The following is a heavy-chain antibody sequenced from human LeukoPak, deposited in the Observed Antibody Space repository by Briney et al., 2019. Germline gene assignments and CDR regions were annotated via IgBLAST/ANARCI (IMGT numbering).Heavy chain of an antibody. CDR1: GFTVSSNY. CDR3: ARVRPRVGAEYYFDY. J-gene: IGHJ4*02. V-gene: IGHV3-53*01. Sequence: GGSLRLSCAASGFTVSSNYTSWVRQAPGKGLEWVSVIYSGGSTYYADSVKGRFTISRDNSKNTLYLQMNSLRAEDTAEYYCARVRPRVGAEYYFDYWGQGTLVTVSS. CDR2: IYSGGST. D-gene: IGHD1-26*01.